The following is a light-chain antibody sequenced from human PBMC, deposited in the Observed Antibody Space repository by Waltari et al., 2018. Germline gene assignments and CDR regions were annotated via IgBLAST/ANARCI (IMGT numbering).Light chain of an antibody. V-gene: IGLV1-51*01. CDR3: ATWDSSLSAGVV. CDR1: SSNIGNNY. J-gene: IGLJ2*01. CDR2: DNS. Sequence: QSVLTQPPSVSATPGQKVTISCSGSSSNIGNNYVSWYQHLPGTAPKLLMYDNSKRPSGTPDRFSGSKSGTSATLGITGLQTGDEADYYCATWDSSLSAGVVFGGGTKLTVL.